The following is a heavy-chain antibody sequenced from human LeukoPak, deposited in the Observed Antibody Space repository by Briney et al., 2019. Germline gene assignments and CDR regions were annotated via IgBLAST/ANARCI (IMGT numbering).Heavy chain of an antibody. Sequence: GGSLRLSCSASGFTFTGYAMHWVRQAPGRGLEHVSGISSNGGSTYYADSVKGRFTISRDDSKNTLYLQMSSLRAEDTAVYYCVKYECNYDTSGYHGLAYWGQGTLVTVSS. CDR3: VKYECNYDTSGYHGLAY. J-gene: IGHJ4*02. D-gene: IGHD3-22*01. V-gene: IGHV3-64D*06. CDR1: GFTFTGYA. CDR2: ISSNGGST.